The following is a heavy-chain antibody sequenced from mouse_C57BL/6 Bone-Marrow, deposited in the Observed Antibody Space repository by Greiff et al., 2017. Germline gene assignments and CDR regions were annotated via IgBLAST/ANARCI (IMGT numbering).Heavy chain of an antibody. CDR3: ARLRTVVGGY. CDR2: IYPGDGDT. D-gene: IGHD1-1*01. CDR1: GYAFSSYW. V-gene: IGHV1-80*01. J-gene: IGHJ2*01. Sequence: VQVVESGAELVKPGASVKISCKASGYAFSSYWMNWVKQRPGKGLEWIGQIYPGDGDTNYNGKFKGKATLTADKSSSTAYMQLSSLTSEDSAVYFCARLRTVVGGYWGQGTTLTVSS.